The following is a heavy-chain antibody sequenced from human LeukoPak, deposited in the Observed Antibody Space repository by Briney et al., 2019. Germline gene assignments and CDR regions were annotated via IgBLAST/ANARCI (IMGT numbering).Heavy chain of an antibody. CDR2: INPNSGGT. CDR3: ARGDYCSSTSCYSMGY. Sequence: ASVKVSCKASGYTFTKYGITWVRQAPGQGLEWMGWINPNSGGTNYAQKFQGRVTMTRDTSISTAYMELSRLRSDDTAVYYCARGDYCSSTSCYSMGYWGQGTLVTVSS. CDR1: GYTFTKYG. J-gene: IGHJ4*02. V-gene: IGHV1-2*02. D-gene: IGHD2-2*02.